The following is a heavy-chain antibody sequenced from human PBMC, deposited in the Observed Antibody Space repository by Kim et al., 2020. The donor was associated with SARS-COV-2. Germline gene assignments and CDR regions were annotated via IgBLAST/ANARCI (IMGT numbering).Heavy chain of an antibody. Sequence: SVKVSCKASGGTFSSYAISWVRQAPGQGLEWMGGIIPIFGTANYAQKFQGRVTITADKSTSTAYMELSSLRSEDTAVYYCARGRRPSSIAAAGTGMYNWMDPWGQGTLVTVSS. CDR2: IIPIFGTA. CDR1: GGTFSSYA. D-gene: IGHD6-13*01. CDR3: ARGRRPSSIAAAGTGMYNWMDP. J-gene: IGHJ5*02. V-gene: IGHV1-69*06.